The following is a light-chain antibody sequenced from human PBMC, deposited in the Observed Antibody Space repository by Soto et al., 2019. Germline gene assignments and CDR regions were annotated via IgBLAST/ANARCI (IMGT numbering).Light chain of an antibody. J-gene: IGKJ2*01. CDR1: QSVGRN. Sequence: EIVMTQSPVALSVSPGERSALSCMASQSVGRNFAWYQQRPGQAPRVLIYGTSTRATGVPARFSGSGSGTDFTLIISRMQSEDFAVYYCQQYKNWPYTFGQGTRLEMK. V-gene: IGKV3-15*01. CDR2: GTS. CDR3: QQYKNWPYT.